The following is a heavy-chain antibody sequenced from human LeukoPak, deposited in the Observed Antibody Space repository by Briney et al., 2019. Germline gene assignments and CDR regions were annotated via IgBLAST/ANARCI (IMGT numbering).Heavy chain of an antibody. V-gene: IGHV4-59*01. CDR2: IYYSWST. J-gene: IGHJ4*02. CDR1: GGSISSYY. Sequence: PSESLSLTCTVSGGSISSYYWSWIRQPPGKGLEWIGYIYYSWSTNYNPSLKSRVTISVDTSKNQFSLKLSSVTAADTAVYYCARDRQGYYFDYWGRGTVVTVSS. CDR3: ARDRQGYYFDY.